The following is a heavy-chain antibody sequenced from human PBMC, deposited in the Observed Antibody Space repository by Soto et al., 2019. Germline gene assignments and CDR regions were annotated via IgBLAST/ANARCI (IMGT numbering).Heavy chain of an antibody. CDR2: IYHSGST. V-gene: IGHV4-30-2*01. D-gene: IGHD3-3*01. CDR3: ARYRAITIFGVAPLKGFDP. CDR1: GGSISSGGYS. Sequence: SETLSLTCAVSGGSISSGGYSWSWIRQPPGKGLEWIGYIYHSGSTYYNPSLKSRVTISVDRSKNQFSLKLSSVTAADTAVYYCARYRAITIFGVAPLKGFDPWGQGTLVTVSS. J-gene: IGHJ5*02.